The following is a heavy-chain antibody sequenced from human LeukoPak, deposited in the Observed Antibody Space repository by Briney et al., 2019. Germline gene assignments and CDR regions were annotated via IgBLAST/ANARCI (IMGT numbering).Heavy chain of an antibody. Sequence: GGSLRLSCAASGFTFSSYSMNWVRQAPGKGLEWVSVIYSGGSTYYADSVKGRFTISRDNSKNTLYLQMNSLRAEDTAVYYCARMKYYYELDYWGQGTLVTVSS. CDR2: IYSGGST. V-gene: IGHV3-66*01. D-gene: IGHD3-22*01. CDR3: ARMKYYYELDY. J-gene: IGHJ4*02. CDR1: GFTFSSYS.